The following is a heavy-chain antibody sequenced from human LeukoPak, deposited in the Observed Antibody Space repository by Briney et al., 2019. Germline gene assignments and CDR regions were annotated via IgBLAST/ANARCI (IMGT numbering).Heavy chain of an antibody. CDR2: IIPIFGTA. Sequence: SVKVSCKASGGTFSSYAISWVRQAPGQGLEWMGGIIPIFGTANYAQKFQGRVTITADESTSTAYMELSSLRSEDTAVYYCASKGIAARPYFGYWGQGTLVTVSS. V-gene: IGHV1-69*13. J-gene: IGHJ4*02. CDR1: GGTFSSYA. CDR3: ASKGIAARPYFGY. D-gene: IGHD6-6*01.